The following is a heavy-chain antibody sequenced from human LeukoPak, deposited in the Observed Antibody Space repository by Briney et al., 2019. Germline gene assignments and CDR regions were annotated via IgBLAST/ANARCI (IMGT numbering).Heavy chain of an antibody. CDR2: IYYSGGT. J-gene: IGHJ4*02. CDR3: ARDRGYSYDLEY. CDR1: GGSISTYY. V-gene: IGHV4-59*01. Sequence: KPSETLSLTCTVSGGSISTYYWTWIRQPPGKGLEWIGYIYYSGGTNYNPSLKSRVTMSVDASKNQFSLKLSSVTAADTAVYYCARDRGYSYDLEYWGQGTLVTVSS. D-gene: IGHD5-18*01.